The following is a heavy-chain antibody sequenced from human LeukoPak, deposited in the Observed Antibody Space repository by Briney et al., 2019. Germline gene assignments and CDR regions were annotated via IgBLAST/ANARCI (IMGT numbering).Heavy chain of an antibody. V-gene: IGHV4-4*07. CDR1: GGSISSYY. D-gene: IGHD3-10*01. CDR2: IYTSGST. J-gene: IGHJ6*03. Sequence: SETLSLTCTVSGGSISSYYWSWIRQPAGKGLEWIGRIYTSGSTNYNPSLKSRVTMSVDTSKNQFSLKLSSVTAADTAVYYCARETYGSGSYYKYYYYYMDVWGKGTTVTVSS. CDR3: ARETYGSGSYYKYYYYYMDV.